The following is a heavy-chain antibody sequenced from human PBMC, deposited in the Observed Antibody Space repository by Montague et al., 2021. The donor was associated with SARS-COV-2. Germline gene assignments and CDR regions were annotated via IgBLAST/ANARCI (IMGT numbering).Heavy chain of an antibody. CDR3: ARQGNDGYNTYSFDY. D-gene: IGHD5-24*01. CDR1: GDSISSYH. V-gene: IGHV4-4*08. Sequence: SETLSLTCTVSGDSISSYHWSWIRQPPGKGLEWIGYLYNSGSANYNSSLKSRVTISVDTSKNQFSLKLSSVTAADTAVYYCARQGNDGYNTYSFDYWGQGTLVTVSS. J-gene: IGHJ4*02. CDR2: LYNSGSA.